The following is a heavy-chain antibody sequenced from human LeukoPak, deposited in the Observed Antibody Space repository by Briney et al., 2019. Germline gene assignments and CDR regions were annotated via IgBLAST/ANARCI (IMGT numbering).Heavy chain of an antibody. CDR2: ISGSGGGT. CDR1: GFTFTSYA. CDR3: AKDSLGYCSGDSCYGRYYFDY. D-gene: IGHD2-15*01. J-gene: IGHJ4*02. Sequence: GGSLRLSCAASGFTFTSYAMSWVRQAPGQGLEWVSSISGSGGGTYYADSVNGRFTISRDNSKNTLYLHMNSLRAEDTAVYYCAKDSLGYCSGDSCYGRYYFDYWGQGTLVTVSS. V-gene: IGHV3-23*01.